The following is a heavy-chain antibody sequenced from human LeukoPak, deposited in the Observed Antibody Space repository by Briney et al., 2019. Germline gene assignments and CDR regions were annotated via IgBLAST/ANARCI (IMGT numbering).Heavy chain of an antibody. J-gene: IGHJ3*02. CDR3: ARDKGGMATYNAFDI. Sequence: ASVKVSCKASGYTFTGYYMHWVRQAPGQGLEWMGWINPNSGGTNYAQKFQGRVTMTRDTSISTAYMELSRLRSDDTAVYYCARDKGGMATYNAFDIWGQGTMVTVSS. CDR2: INPNSGGT. V-gene: IGHV1-2*02. CDR1: GYTFTGYY. D-gene: IGHD5-24*01.